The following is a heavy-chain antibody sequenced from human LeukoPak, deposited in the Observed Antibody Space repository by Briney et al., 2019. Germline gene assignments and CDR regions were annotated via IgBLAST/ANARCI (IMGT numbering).Heavy chain of an antibody. Sequence: GGSLRLSCAASGFTFSSYAMSWVRQAPGKGLEWVSAISGSGGSAYYADSVKGRFTISRDNSKNTLYLQMNSLRAEDTAVYYCAKGGSSSWYHPFDYWGQGTLVTVSS. J-gene: IGHJ4*02. D-gene: IGHD6-13*01. V-gene: IGHV3-23*01. CDR2: ISGSGGSA. CDR1: GFTFSSYA. CDR3: AKGGSSSWYHPFDY.